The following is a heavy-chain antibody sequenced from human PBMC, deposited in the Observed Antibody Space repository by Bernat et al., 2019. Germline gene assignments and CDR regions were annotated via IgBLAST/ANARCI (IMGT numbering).Heavy chain of an antibody. CDR3: AREEGVTTVTTLDTIADFLYGMDV. CDR1: GYTFTSYG. D-gene: IGHD4-17*01. J-gene: IGHJ6*02. V-gene: IGHV1-18*01. CDR2: ISAYNGNT. Sequence: QVQLVQSGAEVKKPGASVKVSCKASGYTFTSYGISWVRQAPGQGLEWRGGISAYNGNTNYAQKLQGRVTLPTDTSPSTAYMELRSLRSDDTAVYYCAREEGVTTVTTLDTIADFLYGMDVWGQGTTVTVSS.